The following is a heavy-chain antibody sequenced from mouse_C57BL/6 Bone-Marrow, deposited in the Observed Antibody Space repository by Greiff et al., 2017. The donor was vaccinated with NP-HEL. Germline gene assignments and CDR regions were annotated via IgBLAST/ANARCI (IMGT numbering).Heavy chain of an antibody. V-gene: IGHV5-12*01. CDR2: ISNGGGST. CDR1: GFTFSDYY. D-gene: IGHD2-5*01. Sequence: EVKLVESGGGLVQPGGSLKLSCAASGFTFSDYYMYWVRQTPEKRLEWVAYISNGGGSTYYPDTVKGRFTISRDNAKNTLYLQMSRLKSEDTAMYYCARRGNSNYYYFDYWGQGTTLTVSS. J-gene: IGHJ2*01. CDR3: ARRGNSNYYYFDY.